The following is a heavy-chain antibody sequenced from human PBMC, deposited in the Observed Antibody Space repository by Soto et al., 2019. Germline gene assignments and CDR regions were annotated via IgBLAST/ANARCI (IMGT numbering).Heavy chain of an antibody. J-gene: IGHJ4*02. CDR1: GDSVSSNSAA. Sequence: SQTLSLTCAISGDSVSSNSAAWNWIRQSPSRGLEWLGRTWYRSNWRNDYALSVKSRIAISPDTSKNQFSLHLNSVTPEDTAVYYCAIVRNYYDSGGYVYLFDSWGQGTLVTVSS. V-gene: IGHV6-1*01. CDR2: TWYRSNWRN. D-gene: IGHD3-22*01. CDR3: AIVRNYYDSGGYVYLFDS.